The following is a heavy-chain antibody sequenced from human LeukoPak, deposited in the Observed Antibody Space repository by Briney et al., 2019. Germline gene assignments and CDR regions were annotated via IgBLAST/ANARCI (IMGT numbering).Heavy chain of an antibody. V-gene: IGHV1-2*02. D-gene: IGHD3-3*01. CDR3: ARDVTIFGARDAFDI. CDR1: GYTFTGYY. CDR2: INPNSGGT. J-gene: IGHJ3*02. Sequence: ASVKVSCKASGYTFTGYYMHWVRQAPGQGLEWMGWINPNSGGTNYAQKFQGRVTMTRDTSISTACMELSRLRSDDTAVYYCARDVTIFGARDAFDIWGQGTMVTVS.